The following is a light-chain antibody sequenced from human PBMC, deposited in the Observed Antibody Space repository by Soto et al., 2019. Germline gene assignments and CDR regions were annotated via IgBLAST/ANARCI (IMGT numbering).Light chain of an antibody. Sequence: DILMTQSPSSLSAPVGDRVTITCRASQDINNYLAWFQQQRGKAPKSLIYAASSLQSGVPSKFSGSGSGTGCTLTISSLQPEDFAPYYCQQCDNYPPFTFGPGTKLEI. CDR2: AAS. CDR1: QDINNY. V-gene: IGKV1-16*02. CDR3: QQCDNYPPFT. J-gene: IGKJ3*01.